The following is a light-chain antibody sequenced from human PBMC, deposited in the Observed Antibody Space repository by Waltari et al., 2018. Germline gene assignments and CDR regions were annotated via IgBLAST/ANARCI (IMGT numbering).Light chain of an antibody. V-gene: IGLV1-51*01. J-gene: IGLJ3*02. CDR2: DNN. CDR3: GTWDSGASGVV. Sequence: QSVLTQPPSVSAAPGQKVTISCSGSSSNIGSHFVAWYQHLPGTVPKLVIHDNNKRPSGIPYRFSGSKSGTSATLVIAGLQTGDEADYYCGTWDSGASGVVFGGGTKLTVL. CDR1: SSNIGSHF.